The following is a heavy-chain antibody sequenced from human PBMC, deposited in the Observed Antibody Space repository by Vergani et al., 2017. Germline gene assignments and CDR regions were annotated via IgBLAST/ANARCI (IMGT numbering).Heavy chain of an antibody. CDR2: ISYDGSNK. CDR1: GFTFSSYA. V-gene: IGHV3-30-3*01. D-gene: IGHD3-3*01. Sequence: QVQLVESGGGVVQPGRSLRLSCAASGFTFSSYAMHWVRQAPGKGLEWVAVISYDGSNKYYADSVKGRFTISRDNSKNTLYLQMNSLRAEDTAVYYCARGLRFVEWLLYEDAFDIWGQGTMVTVSS. J-gene: IGHJ3*02. CDR3: ARGLRFVEWLLYEDAFDI.